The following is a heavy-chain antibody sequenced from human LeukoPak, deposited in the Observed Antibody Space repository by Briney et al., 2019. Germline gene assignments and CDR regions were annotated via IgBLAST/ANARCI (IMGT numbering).Heavy chain of an antibody. CDR2: IYYSGST. V-gene: IGHV4-34*01. CDR3: ARHRRLSYFDY. D-gene: IGHD2/OR15-2a*01. Sequence: KSSETLSLTCAVYGGSFSGYYWSWIRQPPGKGLEWIGNIYYSGSTYYNPSLKSRVTISVDTSKNQFSLKLSSVTAADTAVYFCARHRRLSYFDYWGQGTLVTVSS. CDR1: GGSFSGYY. J-gene: IGHJ4*02.